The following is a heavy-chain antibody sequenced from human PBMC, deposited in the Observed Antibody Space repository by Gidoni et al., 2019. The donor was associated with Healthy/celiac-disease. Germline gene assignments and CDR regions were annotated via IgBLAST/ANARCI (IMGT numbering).Heavy chain of an antibody. CDR2: HNPSGGST. CDR1: GYPFTSYY. D-gene: IGHD3-22*01. Sequence: QVQLVQSGAEVKKPGASVKVSGTASGYPFTSYYMHWGRPAPGQGVEVMGIHNPSGGSTSYAQKFQGRVTMTRDTSTSTVYMELSSLRSEDTAVYYCARPDSSDRWYFDLWGRGTLVTVSS. CDR3: ARPDSSDRWYFDL. V-gene: IGHV1-46*01. J-gene: IGHJ2*01.